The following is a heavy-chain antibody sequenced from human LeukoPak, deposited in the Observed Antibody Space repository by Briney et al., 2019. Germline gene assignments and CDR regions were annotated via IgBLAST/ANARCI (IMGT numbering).Heavy chain of an antibody. CDR2: ISAYNGNT. CDR3: ARDLTQQLVRGYFDY. D-gene: IGHD6-13*01. Sequence: ASVTVSCTASGYTFTSYGISWVRQAPGQGLEWMGWISAYNGNTNYAQKLQGRVTMTTDTSTSTAYMELRSLRSDDTAVYYCARDLTQQLVRGYFDYWGQGTLVTVSS. J-gene: IGHJ4*02. CDR1: GYTFTSYG. V-gene: IGHV1-18*01.